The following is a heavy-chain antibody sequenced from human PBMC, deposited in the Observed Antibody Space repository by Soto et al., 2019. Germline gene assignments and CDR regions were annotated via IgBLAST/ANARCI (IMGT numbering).Heavy chain of an antibody. CDR3: AREVNTYHYDGSGFDIGKYYYGVDV. Sequence: PSETLSLTCSVSGGSISSSGHYWDWIRQPPGKGLEWIGTIYSGGNTYYNPSLKSRVTISPDTSKNQISLRLSSVTAADTAVYYCAREVNTYHYDGSGFDIGKYYYGVDVWGQGTTVTVSS. J-gene: IGHJ6*02. V-gene: IGHV4-39*02. CDR2: IYSGGNT. D-gene: IGHD3-22*01. CDR1: GGSISSSGHY.